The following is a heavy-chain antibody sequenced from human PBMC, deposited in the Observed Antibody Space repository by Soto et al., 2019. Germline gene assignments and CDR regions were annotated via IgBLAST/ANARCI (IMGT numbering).Heavy chain of an antibody. CDR3: AKEIGQRGAVAGRAPY. CDR1: GFTFSSYG. V-gene: IGHV3-30*18. Sequence: QVQLVESGGGVVKPGRSLRLSCEASGFTFSSYGMKWVRQAPGKGLEWVAVISYDGSNEYYADSAKGRFTISRDKSKNTLYLQMSCVRSEVTAVYYCAKEIGQRGAVAGRAPYWGQGTLVTVSS. CDR2: ISYDGSNE. D-gene: IGHD6-19*01. J-gene: IGHJ4*02.